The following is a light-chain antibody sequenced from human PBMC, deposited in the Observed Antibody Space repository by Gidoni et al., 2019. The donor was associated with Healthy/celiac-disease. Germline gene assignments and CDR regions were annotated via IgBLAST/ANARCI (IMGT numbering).Light chain of an antibody. J-gene: IGKJ2*01. V-gene: IGKV1-8*01. CDR1: QGISSY. CDR3: QQYYSYPPYT. CDR2: AAS. Sequence: AIRMPQSPSSLSASTGDRVTLTCRASQGISSYLAWYQQKPGKAPKLLLYAASTLQSGVPSRFSGSGSGTDFTLTISCLQSEDFATYFCQQYYSYPPYTFXQXTKLEIK.